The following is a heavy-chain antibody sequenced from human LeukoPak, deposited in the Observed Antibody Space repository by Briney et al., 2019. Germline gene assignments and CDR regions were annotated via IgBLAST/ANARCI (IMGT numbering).Heavy chain of an antibody. CDR3: ARGRTGAAALDF. CDR1: GGSFSGHY. D-gene: IGHD2-2*01. V-gene: IGHV4-34*01. CDR2: STHTGST. J-gene: IGHJ4*02. Sequence: SETLSLTCAVYGGSFSGHYWTWIRQAPGRGLEWIGESTHTGSTNYNPSLKSRVTISVDTSKNQFSLKLTSVSAADTAVYHCARGRTGAAALDFWGPGTLVTVSS.